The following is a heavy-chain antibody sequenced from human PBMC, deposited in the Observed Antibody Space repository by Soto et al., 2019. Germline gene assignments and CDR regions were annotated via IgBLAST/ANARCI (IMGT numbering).Heavy chain of an antibody. CDR2: NYYSGST. D-gene: IGHD2-15*01. J-gene: IGHJ1*01. V-gene: IGHV4-59*01. Sequence: SETLSLTCTVSGGSISSYYWSWIRQPPGKGLEWIGYNYYSGSTNYNPSLKSRVTISVDTSKNQFSLKLSSVTAADTAVYYCARVEDSGYCSGGSCYATVFQHWGQGTLVTVSS. CDR3: ARVEDSGYCSGGSCYATVFQH. CDR1: GGSISSYY.